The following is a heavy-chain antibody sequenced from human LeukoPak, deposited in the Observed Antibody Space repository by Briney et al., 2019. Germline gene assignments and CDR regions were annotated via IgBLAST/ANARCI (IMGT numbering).Heavy chain of an antibody. J-gene: IGHJ4*02. CDR1: GGSIRSHY. Sequence: SDTLSLTCTVSGGSIRSHYWSWIRQPPGKGLEWIGYIYYSGSTNYNPSLKSRVTISVDTSKNQFSLKLTSVPAADTAVYYCARATEGGSYAYFAYWGRGPLVTVSS. D-gene: IGHD1-26*01. CDR3: ARATEGGSYAYFAY. CDR2: IYYSGST. V-gene: IGHV4-59*11.